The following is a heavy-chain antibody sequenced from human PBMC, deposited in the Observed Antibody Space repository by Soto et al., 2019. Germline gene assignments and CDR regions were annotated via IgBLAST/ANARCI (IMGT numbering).Heavy chain of an antibody. Sequence: ASETLSLTSAVSGGSISSGGYSWSWIRQPPGKGLEWIGYIYHSGSTYYNPSLKSRVTISVDRSKNQFSLKLSSVTAADTAVYYCARGVYYYGSGSYYTEYYFDYWGQGTLVTVSS. D-gene: IGHD3-10*01. V-gene: IGHV4-30-2*01. J-gene: IGHJ4*02. CDR2: IYHSGST. CDR3: ARGVYYYGSGSYYTEYYFDY. CDR1: GGSISSGGYS.